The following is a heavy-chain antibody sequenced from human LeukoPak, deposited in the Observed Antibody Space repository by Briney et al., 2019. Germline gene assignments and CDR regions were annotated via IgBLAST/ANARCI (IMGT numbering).Heavy chain of an antibody. Sequence: GGSLRLSCAASGFTFSSYSMNWVRQAPGKGLEWVAVISYDGSNKYYADSVKGRFTISRDNSKNTLYLQMNSLRAEDTAAYYCARGSGWRFFDYWGQGTLVTVSS. CDR2: ISYDGSNK. CDR1: GFTFSSYS. D-gene: IGHD6-19*01. CDR3: ARGSGWRFFDY. J-gene: IGHJ4*02. V-gene: IGHV3-30*05.